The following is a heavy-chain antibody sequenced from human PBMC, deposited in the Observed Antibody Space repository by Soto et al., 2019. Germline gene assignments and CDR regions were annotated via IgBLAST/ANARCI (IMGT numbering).Heavy chain of an antibody. V-gene: IGHV1-8*01. D-gene: IGHD5-18*01. J-gene: IGHJ6*02. CDR1: GYTVTSYD. CDR2: MNPNSGNT. CDR3: ARVIRYSYAYIYYYYGMDA. Sequence: QVQLVQSGAEVKKPGASVKVSCKASGYTVTSYDINWVRQATGQGLEWMGWMNPNSGNTGYAQKFQGRVTMTRNTSISTAYMELSSLRSEDTAAYYCARVIRYSYAYIYYYYGMDAWGQGTTVTVSS.